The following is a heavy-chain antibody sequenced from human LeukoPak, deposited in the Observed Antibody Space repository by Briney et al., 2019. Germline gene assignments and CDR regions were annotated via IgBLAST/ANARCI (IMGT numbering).Heavy chain of an antibody. Sequence: GRSLRLSCAASGFTFSRYALHWVRQAPGKGLEWVAAISYDGSNKYYADSVKGRFTISRDNAKNSLYLQMNSLRAEDTAVYYCARERRITMIVVVTGFDYWGQGTLVTVSS. CDR1: GFTFSRYA. CDR2: ISYDGSNK. J-gene: IGHJ4*02. V-gene: IGHV3-30-3*01. CDR3: ARERRITMIVVVTGFDY. D-gene: IGHD3-22*01.